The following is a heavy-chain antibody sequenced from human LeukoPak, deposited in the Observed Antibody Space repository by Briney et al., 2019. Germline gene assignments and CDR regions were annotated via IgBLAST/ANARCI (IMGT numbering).Heavy chain of an antibody. CDR1: GFTFSSYA. Sequence: GSLRLSCAASGFTFSSYAMSWVRQAPGKGLEWVSAISGSGGSTYYADSVKGRFTISRDNSKNTLYLQMNSLRAEDTAVYYCAKADGYYYYYGMDVWGQGTTVTVSS. CDR3: AKADGYYYYYGMDV. J-gene: IGHJ6*02. CDR2: ISGSGGST. D-gene: IGHD2-2*03. V-gene: IGHV3-23*01.